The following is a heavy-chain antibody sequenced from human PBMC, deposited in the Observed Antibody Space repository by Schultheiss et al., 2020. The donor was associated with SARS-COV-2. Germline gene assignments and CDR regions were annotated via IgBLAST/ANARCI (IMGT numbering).Heavy chain of an antibody. J-gene: IGHJ5*02. V-gene: IGHV4-38-2*02. CDR1: GYSISSGYY. D-gene: IGHD6-19*01. CDR3: ARDGPTAVAGFWDWFDP. CDR2: INHSGST. Sequence: SETLSLTCTVSGYSISSGYYWSWIRQPPGKGLEWIGEINHSGSTNYNPSLKSRVTISVDTSKNQFSLKLSSVTAADTAVYYCARDGPTAVAGFWDWFDPWGQGTLVTVSS.